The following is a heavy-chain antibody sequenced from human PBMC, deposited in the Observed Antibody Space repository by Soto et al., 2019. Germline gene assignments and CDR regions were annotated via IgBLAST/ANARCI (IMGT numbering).Heavy chain of an antibody. J-gene: IGHJ3*02. V-gene: IGHV3-9*01. Sequence: EVQLVVSGGGLVQPGRSLRLSCAASGFTFDDYAMRWVRQAPGKGLEWVSGISWNSGSIGYADSVKGRFTISRDNAKNSLYLQMNSLRAEDTALYYCAKDTGYSSSYGGAFDIWGQGTMVTVSS. CDR3: AKDTGYSSSYGGAFDI. CDR2: ISWNSGSI. CDR1: GFTFDDYA. D-gene: IGHD6-13*01.